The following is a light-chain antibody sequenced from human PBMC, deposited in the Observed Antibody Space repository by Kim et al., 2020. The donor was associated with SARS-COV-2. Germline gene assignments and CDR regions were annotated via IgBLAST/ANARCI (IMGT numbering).Light chain of an antibody. CDR1: KLGDEY. Sequence: SYELTQPPSVSVSPGHTASITCSGDKLGDEYACWYQQKPGQSPVLVIYQDNKRPSGIPERFSGSNSGNTATLTISGTQAMDEADYYCQAWDSSTVVFGGGTKLTVL. CDR3: QAWDSSTVV. J-gene: IGLJ3*02. CDR2: QDN. V-gene: IGLV3-1*01.